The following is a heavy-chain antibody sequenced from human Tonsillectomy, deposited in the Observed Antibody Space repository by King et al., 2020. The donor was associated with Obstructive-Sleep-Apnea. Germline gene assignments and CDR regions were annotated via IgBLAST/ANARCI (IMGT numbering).Heavy chain of an antibody. CDR2: INPNSGGT. V-gene: IGHV1-2*04. D-gene: IGHD2-21*02. CDR3: ATAYCGGDCYSDSLNY. J-gene: IGHJ4*02. CDR1: GYTFTGYY. Sequence: VQLVESGAEVKKPGASVKVSCKASGYTFTGYYVHWVRQAPGQGLEWMGWINPNSGGTNYAQKFQGWVTMTRDTSISTAYMEVSRLRSDDTAVYYCATAYCGGDCYSDSLNYWGQGTLVTVSS.